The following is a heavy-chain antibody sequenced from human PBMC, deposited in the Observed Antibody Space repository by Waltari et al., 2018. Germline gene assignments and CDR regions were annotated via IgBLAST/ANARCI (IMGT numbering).Heavy chain of an antibody. CDR1: GYSLSSVYY. D-gene: IGHD3-22*01. Sequence: QVQLQESGPGLVKPSETLSLTCTVSGYSLSSVYYWGWIRQPPGKGLEWIGSIYHSGSTYYNPSLKSRVTISVDTSKNQFSLKLSSVTAADTAVYYCADYYYDSSGYYRDYWGQGTLVTVSS. CDR2: IYHSGST. V-gene: IGHV4-38-2*02. CDR3: ADYYYDSSGYYRDY. J-gene: IGHJ4*02.